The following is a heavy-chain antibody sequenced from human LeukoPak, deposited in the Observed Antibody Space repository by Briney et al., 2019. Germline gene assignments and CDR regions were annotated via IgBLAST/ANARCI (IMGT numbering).Heavy chain of an antibody. D-gene: IGHD3-22*01. J-gene: IGHJ3*02. CDR2: ISAYNGNT. V-gene: IGHV1-18*01. CDR1: GYTFTSYG. Sequence: ASVKVSCKASGYTFTSYGFSWVRQAPGQGLEWMGWISAYNGNTNYAQKLQGRVTMTTDTSTSTAYMELRSLRSDDTAVYYCARDSYYYDSSGFNGGDAFDIWGQGTMVTVSS. CDR3: ARDSYYYDSSGFNGGDAFDI.